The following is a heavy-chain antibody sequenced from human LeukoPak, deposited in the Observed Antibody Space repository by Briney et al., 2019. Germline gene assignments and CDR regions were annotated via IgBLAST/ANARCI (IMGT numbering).Heavy chain of an antibody. CDR1: GFSFSSYW. D-gene: IGHD3/OR15-3a*01. J-gene: IGHJ4*02. V-gene: IGHV3-7*03. CDR2: IKHDGSEQ. CDR3: ATSYDMGWLIGY. Sequence: GGSLRLSCTASGFSFSSYWMIWVRQAPGKGLEWVANIKHDGSEQHYVDFVKGRFTISRDNTMNSVYLQMDSLRVEDTAVYYCATSYDMGWLIGYWGQGTLVTVSS.